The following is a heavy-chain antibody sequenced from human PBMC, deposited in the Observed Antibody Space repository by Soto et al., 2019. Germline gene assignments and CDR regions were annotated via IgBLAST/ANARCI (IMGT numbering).Heavy chain of an antibody. CDR3: ARELKPYNSGWYFTLS. Sequence: WETLSLTCSVSGGSVSSHYWSWVRQPAGKGLEWIGRIYISGNTKYNPSFKSRVTMPVDTSKNQVSLRLSSVTAADTAVYYCARELKPYNSGWYFTLSWSQGTQVTVSS. J-gene: IGHJ5*02. CDR2: IYISGNT. CDR1: GGSVSSHY. V-gene: IGHV4-4*07. D-gene: IGHD6-19*01.